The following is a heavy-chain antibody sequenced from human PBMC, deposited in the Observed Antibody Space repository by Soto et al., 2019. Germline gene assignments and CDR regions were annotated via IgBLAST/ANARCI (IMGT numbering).Heavy chain of an antibody. V-gene: IGHV3-33*01. J-gene: IGHJ5*02. Sequence: QVQLVESGGGVVQPGRSLRLSCAASGFTFSSYGMHWVRQAPGKGLEWLAVIWYDGSNKYYADSVKGRFTISRDNSKNTLDLQMNSLRAEDTAVYYCAREYSSSAGDWFDPWGQGTLVTVSS. CDR1: GFTFSSYG. CDR3: AREYSSSAGDWFDP. CDR2: IWYDGSNK. D-gene: IGHD6-6*01.